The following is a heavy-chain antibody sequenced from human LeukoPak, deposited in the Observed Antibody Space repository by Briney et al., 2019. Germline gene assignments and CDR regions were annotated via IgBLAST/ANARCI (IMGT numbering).Heavy chain of an antibody. J-gene: IGHJ3*02. CDR2: VNHSGST. CDR1: GGSFSGYY. CDR3: ARASPDDAFDI. V-gene: IGHV4-34*01. Sequence: PSETLSLTCAVYGGSFSGYYWSWIRQPPGKGLEWIGEVNHSGSTNYNSSLKSRVTISVDTSKNQFSLKLSSVTAADTAVYYCARASPDDAFDIWGQGTMVTVSS.